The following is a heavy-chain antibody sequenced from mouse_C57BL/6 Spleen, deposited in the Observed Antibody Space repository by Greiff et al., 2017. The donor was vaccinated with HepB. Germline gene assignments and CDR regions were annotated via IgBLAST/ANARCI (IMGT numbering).Heavy chain of an antibody. Sequence: EVQLVESGEGLVKPGGSLKLSCAASGFTFSSYAMSWVRQTPEKRLEWVAYISSGGDYIYYADTVKGRFTISRDNARNTLYLQMSSLKSEDTAMYYCTRGGNYSNPYYAMDYWGQGTSVTVSS. CDR3: TRGGNYSNPYYAMDY. V-gene: IGHV5-9-1*02. CDR2: ISSGGDYI. CDR1: GFTFSSYA. D-gene: IGHD2-5*01. J-gene: IGHJ4*01.